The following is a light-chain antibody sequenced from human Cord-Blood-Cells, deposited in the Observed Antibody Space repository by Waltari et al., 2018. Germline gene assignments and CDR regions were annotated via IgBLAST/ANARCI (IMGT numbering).Light chain of an antibody. CDR1: SSDVGRYNP. V-gene: IGLV2-23*03. Sequence: QSALTQPSSVSGSPGQSSNISCPGASSDVGRYNPVSWYQQHPGKAPKIMIYEGSKRPSGVSNRFSGSKSGNAASLTISWLQAEDEADYYCCSYAGSSTFYVFGTGTKVTVL. J-gene: IGLJ1*01. CDR3: CSYAGSSTFYV. CDR2: EGS.